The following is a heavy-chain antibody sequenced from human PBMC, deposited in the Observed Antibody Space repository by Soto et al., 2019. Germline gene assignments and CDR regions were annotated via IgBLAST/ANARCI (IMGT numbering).Heavy chain of an antibody. D-gene: IGHD4-4*01. CDR1: GGSFSGYY. CDR3: GREGGSKKSFDY. Sequence: SETLSLTCAVYGGSFSGYYWTWIRQPPGKGLEWIGEINHSGNTNYNPSLKSRVTISVDTSKNQFSLKLSSVTAADTAVYYCGREGGSKKSFDYWGQGTLVPVSS. CDR2: INHSGNT. J-gene: IGHJ4*02. V-gene: IGHV4-34*01.